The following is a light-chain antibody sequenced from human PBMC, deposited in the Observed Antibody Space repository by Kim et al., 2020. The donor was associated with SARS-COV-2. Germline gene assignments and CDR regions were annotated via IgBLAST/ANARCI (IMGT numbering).Light chain of an antibody. CDR2: DAS. V-gene: IGKV3-11*01. J-gene: IGKJ4*01. Sequence: LSPGERATLSCRASQSLSSYLAWYQQKPGQAPRLLIYDASNRATGIPARFSGSGSGTDLALTISSLEPEDFAVYYCQQRSYWPLTFGGGTKVDIK. CDR1: QSLSSY. CDR3: QQRSYWPLT.